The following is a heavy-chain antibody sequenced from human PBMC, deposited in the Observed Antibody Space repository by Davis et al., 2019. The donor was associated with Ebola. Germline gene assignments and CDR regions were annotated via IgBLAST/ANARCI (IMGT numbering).Heavy chain of an antibody. CDR1: GFTFSGYS. D-gene: IGHD3-22*01. Sequence: GESLKISCAASGFTFSGYSMNWVRQAPGKGLEWVAYIGSSSSIIYYADSVRGRFTISRDNAKNSLFLQMNSLRDEDTAVYYCARGKGDSSGQSYYYYYGMDVWGQGTTVTVSS. V-gene: IGHV3-48*02. CDR3: ARGKGDSSGQSYYYYYGMDV. CDR2: IGSSSSII. J-gene: IGHJ6*02.